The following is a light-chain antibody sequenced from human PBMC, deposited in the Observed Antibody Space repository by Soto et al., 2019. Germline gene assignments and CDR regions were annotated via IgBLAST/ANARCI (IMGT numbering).Light chain of an antibody. V-gene: IGKV1-39*01. J-gene: IGKJ2*01. Sequence: DIQMTQSPSSLSASVGDRVTITCRASQSITISLHWYQQKPGKAPKLLIYAASTLPNGVPSRFSGSGSGTDFTLTISSLQPEDFATYYCQQTYSTPYTFGQGTRLEIK. CDR1: QSITIS. CDR2: AAS. CDR3: QQTYSTPYT.